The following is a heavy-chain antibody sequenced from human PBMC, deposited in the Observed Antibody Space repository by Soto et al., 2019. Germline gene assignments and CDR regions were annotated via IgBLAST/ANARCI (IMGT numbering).Heavy chain of an antibody. Sequence: PSETLSLTCAVSGVSITTTGYSWSWIRQPPGKGLEWIGYIYPSGTIFYNPSLNSRVTISIDTSNNQFSLRLSSVSAADTAVYFCATYTAYAKYYFDFWGQGSVVTVSS. CDR2: IYPSGTI. CDR1: GVSITTTGYS. J-gene: IGHJ4*02. CDR3: ATYTAYAKYYFDF. V-gene: IGHV4-30-2*01. D-gene: IGHD2-21*02.